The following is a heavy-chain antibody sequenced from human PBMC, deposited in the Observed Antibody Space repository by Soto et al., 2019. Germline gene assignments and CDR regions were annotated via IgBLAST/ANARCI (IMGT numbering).Heavy chain of an antibody. V-gene: IGHV4-39*01. CDR2: IYSGGTT. D-gene: IGHD3-22*01. J-gene: IGHJ6*02. Sequence: PSETLSLTCTVSGGSISRSSDFWGWIRQPPGKGLEWIGSIYSGGTTLYSPSFKSRVTMSIDTSKKQFSLNLSSVAAADTAVYYCARHVAYESPKYAMDVWGQGTTVTVSS. CDR3: ARHVAYESPKYAMDV. CDR1: GGSISRSSDF.